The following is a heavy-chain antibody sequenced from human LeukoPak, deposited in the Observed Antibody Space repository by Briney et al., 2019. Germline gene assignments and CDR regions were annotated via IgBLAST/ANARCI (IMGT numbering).Heavy chain of an antibody. CDR2: IYYSGST. D-gene: IGHD1-26*01. CDR3: ARHEYSGSYYGLSWFDP. Sequence: SETLSLTCTVSGGSISSSGYYWGWIRQPPGKGLEWIASIYYSGSTYYNPSLKSRVTISVDTSKNQLSLKLSSLTAADTAVYYCARHEYSGSYYGLSWFDPWGQETLVTVSS. J-gene: IGHJ5*02. CDR1: GGSISSSGYY. V-gene: IGHV4-39*01.